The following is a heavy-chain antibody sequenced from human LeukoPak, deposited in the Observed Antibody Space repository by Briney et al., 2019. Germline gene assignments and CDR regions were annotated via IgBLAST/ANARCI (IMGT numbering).Heavy chain of an antibody. CDR2: IYYSGST. CDR3: ARHSRPYSSGWYVWDY. V-gene: IGHV4-59*08. D-gene: IGHD6-19*01. Sequence: SETLSLTCTVSGGSISSNYWSWIRQPPGKGLEWIGYIYYSGSTNYNPSLKSRVTISVDTSKNQFSLKLSSVTAADTAVYYCARHSRPYSSGWYVWDYWGQGTLVTVSS. CDR1: GGSISSNY. J-gene: IGHJ4*02.